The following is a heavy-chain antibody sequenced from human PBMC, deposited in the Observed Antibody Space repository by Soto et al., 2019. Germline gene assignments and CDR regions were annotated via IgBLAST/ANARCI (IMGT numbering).Heavy chain of an antibody. CDR1: GFTFSSYA. Sequence: GGSLRLSCAASGFTFSSYAMSWVRQAPGKGLEWVSAISGSGGSTYYADSVKGRFTISRDNSKNTLYLQMNSLRAEDTAVYYCAKGDRGIAAAGNLEYFQHWGQDTLVTVSS. CDR2: ISGSGGST. J-gene: IGHJ1*01. D-gene: IGHD6-13*01. CDR3: AKGDRGIAAAGNLEYFQH. V-gene: IGHV3-23*01.